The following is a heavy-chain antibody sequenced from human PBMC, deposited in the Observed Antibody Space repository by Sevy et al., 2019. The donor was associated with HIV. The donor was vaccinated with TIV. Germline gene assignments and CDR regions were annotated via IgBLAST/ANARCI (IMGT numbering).Heavy chain of an antibody. Sequence: GGSLRLSRAASGFTFSIYAMSWVRQAPGKGLEWVSGISGSYNSTYYADSVKGRFTISRDNSKNTLYLQMNSLRAEDTAVYYCAKDLCYDTSLFDYWGQGTLVTVSS. V-gene: IGHV3-23*01. D-gene: IGHD3-22*01. CDR1: GFTFSIYA. CDR2: ISGSYNST. J-gene: IGHJ4*02. CDR3: AKDLCYDTSLFDY.